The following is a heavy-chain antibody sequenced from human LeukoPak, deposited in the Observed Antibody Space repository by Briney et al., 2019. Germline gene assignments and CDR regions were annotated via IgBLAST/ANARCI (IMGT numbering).Heavy chain of an antibody. J-gene: IGHJ4*02. V-gene: IGHV6-1*01. Sequence: SQTLSLTCALSGDSVSSKSVSWSWLRPSPSRGLEYLGRTRYRSTWNTFYSLSVEGRITINADTSRNEVSLRLSSVTPEDTALYYCVRDFNWAFDYWGQGTLVTVSS. CDR2: TRYRSTWNT. CDR1: GDSVSSKSVS. D-gene: IGHD3-16*01. CDR3: VRDFNWAFDY.